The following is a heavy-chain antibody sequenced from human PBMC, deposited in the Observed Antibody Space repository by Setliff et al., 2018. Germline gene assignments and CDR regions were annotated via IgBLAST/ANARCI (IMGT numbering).Heavy chain of an antibody. J-gene: IGHJ3*02. CDR2: TTAANGDT. CDR3: AKVSNWALDI. CDR1: RYIFTTYT. V-gene: IGHV1-3*01. Sequence: ASVKVSCKTSRYIFTTYTIHWVRQAPGQRLEWMGWTTAANGDTKYSQKFQDRITTTRDTSASTVYMELSSLRSEDTAMYYCAKVSNWALDIWGQGTMVTVSS.